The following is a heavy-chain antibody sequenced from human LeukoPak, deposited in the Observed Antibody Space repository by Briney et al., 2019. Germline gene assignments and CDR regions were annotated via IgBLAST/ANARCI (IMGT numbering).Heavy chain of an antibody. J-gene: IGHJ3*02. V-gene: IGHV3-23*01. Sequence: GGSLRLSCAASGFTFRSYAMSWVRQAPGKGLEWVSTISNSGGGTFYADSVRGRFTISRDNSKNTLYLQMNSLRAEDPAVYYCAKESDSSGYSVPAFDIWGQGTMVTVSS. CDR2: ISNSGGGT. CDR3: AKESDSSGYSVPAFDI. CDR1: GFTFRSYA. D-gene: IGHD3-22*01.